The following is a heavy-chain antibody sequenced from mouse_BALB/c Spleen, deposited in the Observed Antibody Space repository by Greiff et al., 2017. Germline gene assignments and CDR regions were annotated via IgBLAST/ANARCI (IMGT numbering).Heavy chain of an antibody. CDR3: ARPYGNYDAWFAY. J-gene: IGHJ3*01. D-gene: IGHD2-1*01. Sequence: VQLVESGPGLVAPSQSLSITCTVSGFSLTGYGVNWVRQPPGKGLEWLGMIWGDGSTDYNSALKSRLSISKDNSKSQVFLKMNSLQTDDTARYYCARPYGNYDAWFAYWGQGTLVTVSA. CDR1: GFSLTGYG. CDR2: IWGDGST. V-gene: IGHV2-6-7*01.